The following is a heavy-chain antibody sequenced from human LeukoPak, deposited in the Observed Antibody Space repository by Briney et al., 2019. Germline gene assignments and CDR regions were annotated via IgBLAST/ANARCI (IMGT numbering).Heavy chain of an antibody. CDR2: ISSSGSTI. V-gene: IGHV3-48*03. D-gene: IGHD3-22*01. Sequence: GGSLRLSCAASGFTFSSYEMNWVRQAPGKGLEWVSYISSSGSTIYYADSVKGRFTISRDNAKNSPYLQMNSLRAEDTAVYYCARVGLYDSSGYSPAWGYWGQGTLVTVSS. J-gene: IGHJ4*02. CDR1: GFTFSSYE. CDR3: ARVGLYDSSGYSPAWGY.